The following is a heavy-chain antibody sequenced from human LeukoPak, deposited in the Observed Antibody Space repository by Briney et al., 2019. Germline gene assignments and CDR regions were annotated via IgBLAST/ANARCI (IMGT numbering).Heavy chain of an antibody. CDR3: ARVSGDYGGEALDY. D-gene: IGHD4-17*01. CDR2: IIPIFGTA. Sequence: ASVKVSCKASGGTFSSYAISWVRQAPGQGLEWMGGIIPIFGTANYAQKFQGRVTITADESTSTAYMELSSLRSEDTAVYYCARVSGDYGGEALDYWGQGTLVTVSS. J-gene: IGHJ4*02. CDR1: GGTFSSYA. V-gene: IGHV1-69*13.